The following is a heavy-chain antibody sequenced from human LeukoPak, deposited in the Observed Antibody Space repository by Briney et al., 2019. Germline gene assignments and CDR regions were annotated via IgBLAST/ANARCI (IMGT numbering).Heavy chain of an antibody. V-gene: IGHV1-8*03. CDR1: GYTFTSYG. Sequence: ASVKVSCKASGYTFTSYGISWVRQATGQGLEWMGWMNPNSGNTGYAQKFQGRVTITRNTSISTAYMELSSLRSEDTAVYYCARGSYSSGWYYFDYWGQGTLVTVSS. J-gene: IGHJ4*02. D-gene: IGHD6-19*01. CDR2: MNPNSGNT. CDR3: ARGSYSSGWYYFDY.